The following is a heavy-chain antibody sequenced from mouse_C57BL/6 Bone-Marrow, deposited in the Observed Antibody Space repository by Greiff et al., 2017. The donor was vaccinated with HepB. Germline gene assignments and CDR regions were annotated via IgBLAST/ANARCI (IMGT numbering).Heavy chain of an antibody. D-gene: IGHD2-2*01. CDR1: GFTFSSYA. J-gene: IGHJ3*01. Sequence: EVLLVESGGGLVKPGGSLKLSCAASGFTFSSYAMSWVRQTPEKRLEWVATISDGGSDTNYPDNVKGRCTISRDNAKNTLYLQMSHLTSEDTAVYYCARDGWELCRAFAYWGQGTLVTVSA. CDR3: ARDGWELCRAFAY. V-gene: IGHV5-4*01. CDR2: ISDGGSDT.